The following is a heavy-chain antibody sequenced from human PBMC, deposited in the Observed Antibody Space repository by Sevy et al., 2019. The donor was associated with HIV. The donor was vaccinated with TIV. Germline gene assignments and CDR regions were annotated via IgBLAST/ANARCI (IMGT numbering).Heavy chain of an antibody. CDR2: ISSSGSTI. V-gene: IGHV3-11*01. CDR1: GFTFSDYY. J-gene: IGHJ6*02. D-gene: IGHD2-2*02. Sequence: GGSLRLSCAASGFTFSDYYMSWIRQAPGKGLEGVSYISSSGSTIYYADSGKGRFTISRDNAKNSLYLQTNSLRAEDTAVYYCARDDTRYYSGMDVWGQGTTVTVSS. CDR3: ARDDTRYYSGMDV.